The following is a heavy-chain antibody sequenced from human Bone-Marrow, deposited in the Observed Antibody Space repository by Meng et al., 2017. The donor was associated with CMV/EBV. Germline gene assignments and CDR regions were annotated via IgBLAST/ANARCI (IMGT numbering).Heavy chain of an antibody. CDR1: GFTFSSYS. CDR2: ISSSSSYI. D-gene: IGHD3-10*01. CDR3: ARDSGGVIVWTPEYYFDY. J-gene: IGHJ4*02. V-gene: IGHV3-21*01. Sequence: LSLTCAASGFTFSSYSMNWVRQAPGKGLEWVSSISSSSSYIYYADSVKGRFTISRDNAKSSLYLQMNSLRAEDTAVYYCARDSGGVIVWTPEYYFDYWGQGTLVTVSS.